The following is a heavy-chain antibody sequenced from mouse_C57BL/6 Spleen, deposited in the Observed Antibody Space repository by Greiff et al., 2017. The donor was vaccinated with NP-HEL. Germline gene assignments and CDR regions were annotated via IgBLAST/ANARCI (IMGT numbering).Heavy chain of an antibody. CDR3: ARQGGYSNYVWFAY. D-gene: IGHD2-5*01. V-gene: IGHV5-9*01. CDR1: GFTFSSYT. CDR2: ISGGGGNT. J-gene: IGHJ3*01. Sequence: EVKVVESGGGLVKPGGSLKLSCAASGFTFSSYTMSWVRQTPEKRLEWVATISGGGGNTYYPDSVKGRFTISRDNAKNTLYLQMSSLRSEDTALYYCARQGGYSNYVWFAYWGQGTLVTVSA.